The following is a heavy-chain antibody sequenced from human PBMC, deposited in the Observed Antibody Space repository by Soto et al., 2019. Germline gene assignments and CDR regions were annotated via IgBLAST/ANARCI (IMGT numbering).Heavy chain of an antibody. Sequence: PSETLSLPCTVCGGSISSGDYYWSWIRQPPGKGLEWIGYIYYSGRTYNNTSLKSRVTISVDTSNNQFSLKLPSGTAADTAVYYCARVHVMVVVGSTFDYWGHGTLVTVSS. CDR1: GGSISSGDYY. CDR3: ARVHVMVVVGSTFDY. D-gene: IGHD6-19*01. CDR2: IYYSGRT. J-gene: IGHJ4*01. V-gene: IGHV4-30-4*01.